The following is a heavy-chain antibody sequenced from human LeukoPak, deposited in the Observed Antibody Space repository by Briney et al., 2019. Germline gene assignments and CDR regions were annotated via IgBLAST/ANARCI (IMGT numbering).Heavy chain of an antibody. D-gene: IGHD5-24*01. J-gene: IGHJ6*03. V-gene: IGHV5-51*01. CDR3: ARISRDGYNAYYYYYMDV. Sequence: GESLKISCKGSGYSFTSYWIGWVRQMPGKGLEWMGIIYPGDSDTRYSPSSQGRVTISADKSISTAYLQWSSLKASDTAMYYCARISRDGYNAYYYYYMDVWGKGTTVTVSS. CDR2: IYPGDSDT. CDR1: GYSFTSYW.